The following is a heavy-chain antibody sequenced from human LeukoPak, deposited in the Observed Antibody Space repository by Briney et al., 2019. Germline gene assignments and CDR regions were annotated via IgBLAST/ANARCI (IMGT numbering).Heavy chain of an antibody. D-gene: IGHD5-24*01. CDR1: VGSISRYY. J-gene: IGHJ3*02. CDR2: IYYSGST. V-gene: IGHV4-59*08. CDR3: ARHERDASLDHAFDI. Sequence: SETLSLTCTLSVGSISRYYWSWIRQPPGKGLEWSGDIYYSGSTSYNPSLKRRVTILVDTSKNQFSLKLRSVTAAATDVYYCARHERDASLDHAFDIWGQGTMVTVSS.